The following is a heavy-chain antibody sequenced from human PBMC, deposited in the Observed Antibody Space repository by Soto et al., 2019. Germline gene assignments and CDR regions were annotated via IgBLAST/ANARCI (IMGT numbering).Heavy chain of an antibody. CDR3: ARAVAGQVRSAWTWLDY. D-gene: IGHD1-1*01. Sequence: QVQLVESGGGVVQPGRSLRLSCEASGFTFRDYAMHWVRQAPGTGLEWVAAIPSDGSAQHYADSVKGRFSISRDNSKNTLSLQMNSLRPEDAALYYCARAVAGQVRSAWTWLDYWGQGTLVTVSS. CDR2: IPSDGSAQ. J-gene: IGHJ4*02. V-gene: IGHV3-30-3*01. CDR1: GFTFRDYA.